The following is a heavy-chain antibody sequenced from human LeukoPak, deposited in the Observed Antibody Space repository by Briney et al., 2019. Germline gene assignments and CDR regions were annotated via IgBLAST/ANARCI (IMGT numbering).Heavy chain of an antibody. Sequence: GGSLRLSCAASGFTFSDYYMSWIRQAPGKGLEWVSYISSSGSTIYYADSVKGRFTISRDNAKNSLYLQMNSLRAEDTAVYYCAKDEEAWVRGVIDYWGQGTLVTVSS. CDR1: GFTFSDYY. V-gene: IGHV3-11*01. CDR2: ISSSGSTI. CDR3: AKDEEAWVRGVIDY. J-gene: IGHJ4*02. D-gene: IGHD3-10*01.